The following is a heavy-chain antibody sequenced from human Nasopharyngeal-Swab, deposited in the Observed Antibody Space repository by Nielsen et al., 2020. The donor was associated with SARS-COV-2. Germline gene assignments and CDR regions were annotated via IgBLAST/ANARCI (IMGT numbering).Heavy chain of an antibody. J-gene: IGHJ6*03. V-gene: IGHV3-13*01. CDR1: GFTFSSND. Sequence: GESLKISCAASGFTFSSNDMHWVRLPRGKGLEWVSAIGAAGGTYYPDSVKGRFTISREDAKNSLYLQMNSLRAEDTAIYYCVKGMPQGGGMDVWGKGTTVSVSS. D-gene: IGHD2-2*01. CDR2: IGAAGGT. CDR3: VKGMPQGGGMDV.